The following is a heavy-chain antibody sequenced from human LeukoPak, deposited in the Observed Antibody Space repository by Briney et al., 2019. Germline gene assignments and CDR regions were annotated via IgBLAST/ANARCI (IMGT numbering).Heavy chain of an antibody. V-gene: IGHV3-23*01. J-gene: IGHJ4*02. CDR2: ITGSGRET. D-gene: IGHD3-10*01. Sequence: GGSLRLSCAASGLTFRSYAMNWVRQASGKGLEWVSGITGSGRETYYADSEKGRFSISRDNSKNTLYLQMNNLRAEDTAVYYCAKITMATTPNYWGQGTLVTVSS. CDR1: GLTFRSYA. CDR3: AKITMATTPNY.